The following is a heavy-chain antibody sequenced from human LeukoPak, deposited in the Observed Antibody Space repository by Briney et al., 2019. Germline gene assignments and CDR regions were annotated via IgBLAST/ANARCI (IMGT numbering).Heavy chain of an antibody. CDR1: GFTFSSSG. CDR3: ARDICGGDCYAYFDY. V-gene: IGHV3-33*01. J-gene: IGHJ4*02. CDR2: IWNDGSDT. Sequence: GGSLRLSCAASGFTFSSSGMHWVRQAPGKGLEWVALIWNDGSDTYYGDSVKGRFTISRDNAKNSLYLQMDSLRAEDTAVYYCARDICGGDCYAYFDYWGQGTLVTVSS. D-gene: IGHD2-21*02.